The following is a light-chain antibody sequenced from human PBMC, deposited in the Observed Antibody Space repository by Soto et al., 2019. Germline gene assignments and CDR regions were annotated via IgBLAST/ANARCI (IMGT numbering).Light chain of an antibody. CDR2: GAS. J-gene: IGKJ1*01. Sequence: EIVMTQSPGTLSVSPGERATLSCRASQSVSSNLAWYQQKPGQAPRLFIYGASTRATGIPAKFSGSGFGTEFTLSISSLQSEDFVVYYCQQYQNWPPTFGQGTKVDIK. CDR3: QQYQNWPPT. CDR1: QSVSSN. V-gene: IGKV3-15*01.